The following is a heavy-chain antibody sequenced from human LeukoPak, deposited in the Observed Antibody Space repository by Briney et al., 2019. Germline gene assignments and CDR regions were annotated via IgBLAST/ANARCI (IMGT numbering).Heavy chain of an antibody. D-gene: IGHD1-14*01. Sequence: GRSLRLSSAASGFTFSSYGMHWVRQAPGKGLEWVAVISYDGSNKYYADSVKGRFTISRDNSKNTLYLQMNSLRAEDTAVYYCAKDFTDRSDYWGQGTLVTVSS. V-gene: IGHV3-30*18. CDR2: ISYDGSNK. J-gene: IGHJ4*02. CDR1: GFTFSSYG. CDR3: AKDFTDRSDY.